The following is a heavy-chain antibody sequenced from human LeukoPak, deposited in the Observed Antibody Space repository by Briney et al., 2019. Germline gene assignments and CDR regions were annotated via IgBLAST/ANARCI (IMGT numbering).Heavy chain of an antibody. CDR1: GGSISSSRYY. CDR3: ARGVGYNDY. Sequence: PSETLSLTWTVSGGSISSSRYYWGWIRQPPGKGLEWIGEINHSGSTNYNPSLKSRVTISVDTSKNQFSLKLSSVTAADTAVYYCARGVGYNDYWGQGTLVTVSS. D-gene: IGHD1-1*01. CDR2: INHSGST. J-gene: IGHJ4*02. V-gene: IGHV4-39*07.